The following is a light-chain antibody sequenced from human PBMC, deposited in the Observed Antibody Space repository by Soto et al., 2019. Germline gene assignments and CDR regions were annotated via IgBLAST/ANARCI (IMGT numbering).Light chain of an antibody. CDR2: EVN. CDR1: SSDVGGYDY. V-gene: IGLV2-14*01. J-gene: IGLJ1*01. Sequence: QSALTQPASVSGSPGQSITISCTGTSSDVGGYDYVSWYQLHPGKAPKLMVFEVNNRPSGVSYRFSGSKSGNTASLTIPGLQAEDETDYFCSLYSSNGSLIFGPGTKVTVL. CDR3: SLYSSNGSLI.